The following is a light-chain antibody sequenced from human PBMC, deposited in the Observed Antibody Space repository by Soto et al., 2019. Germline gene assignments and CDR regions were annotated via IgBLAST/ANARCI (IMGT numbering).Light chain of an antibody. J-gene: IGLJ1*01. Sequence: QSALTQPASVSGSPRQSITISRTGTSSDVGGYNYVSWYQQHPGKAPKLMIYDVSNRPSGVSNRFSGSKSGNTASLTISGLQAEYEADYYSSSYTSSSTLYVFGTGTKVTVL. CDR2: DVS. V-gene: IGLV2-14*01. CDR3: SSYTSSSTLYV. CDR1: SSDVGGYNY.